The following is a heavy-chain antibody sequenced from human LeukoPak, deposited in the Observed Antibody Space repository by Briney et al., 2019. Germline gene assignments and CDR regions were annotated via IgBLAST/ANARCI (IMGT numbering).Heavy chain of an antibody. V-gene: IGHV3-64*05. J-gene: IGHJ4*02. CDR2: ISSNGATT. D-gene: IGHD3-16*01. CDR3: VKIVMAGGYFDN. CDR1: GFTFSSYA. Sequence: GGSLRLSCSASGFTFSSYAMHWVRQAPGKGLEYVSAISSNGATTYYADSVKGRFTISRDNSKNTLYFQMSSLRPEDTAVYYCVKIVMAGGYFDNWGEGDLVTVSS.